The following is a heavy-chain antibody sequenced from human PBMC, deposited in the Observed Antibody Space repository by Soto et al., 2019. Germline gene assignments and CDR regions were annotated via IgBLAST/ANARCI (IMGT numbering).Heavy chain of an antibody. Sequence: QGQLVQSGAEVKKPGASVKVSCKASGYTFSTYGVSWVRQAPGQGLEWMGWITVSNGNTNYIDNLQGRVTMTTDTSTSTAYMELWRLRSDASAVYYCARSYSYGSYWYFDAWGHGTLVIVSS. J-gene: IGHJ4*01. CDR3: ARSYSYGSYWYFDA. CDR1: GYTFSTYG. D-gene: IGHD5-18*01. V-gene: IGHV1-18*04. CDR2: ITVSNGNT.